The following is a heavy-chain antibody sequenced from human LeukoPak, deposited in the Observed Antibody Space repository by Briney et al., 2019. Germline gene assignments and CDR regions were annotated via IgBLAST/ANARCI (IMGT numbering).Heavy chain of an antibody. CDR1: GYPFANFA. Sequence: ASVKVSCKASGYPFANFAISWVRQARGQGLEWVGWISGDKGPTYYAQKLQGRVTLTTDTSTSTAYMELTNLRSDDTAVYYCARGRYSCSSTSCYEVDAFDIWGQGTMVTVSS. CDR2: ISGDKGPT. CDR3: ARGRYSCSSTSCYEVDAFDI. V-gene: IGHV1-18*01. J-gene: IGHJ3*02. D-gene: IGHD2-2*01.